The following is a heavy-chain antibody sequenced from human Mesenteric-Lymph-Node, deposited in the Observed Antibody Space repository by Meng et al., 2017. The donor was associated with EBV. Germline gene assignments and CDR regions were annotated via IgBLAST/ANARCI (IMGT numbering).Heavy chain of an antibody. CDR3: ARAFCGGDCSHFDY. CDR1: GGSFNGYY. Sequence: GQPTHGWPRILKPPGTLAPTCDVYGGSFNGYYWSWIRQPPGKGLEWIREINHSGSTNYNPSLTSRVTISVDTSKTHFSLKLTSVTAADTAVYYCARAFCGGDCSHFDYWGQGTLVTVSS. V-gene: IGHV4-34*02. J-gene: IGHJ4*02. D-gene: IGHD2-21*01. CDR2: INHSGST.